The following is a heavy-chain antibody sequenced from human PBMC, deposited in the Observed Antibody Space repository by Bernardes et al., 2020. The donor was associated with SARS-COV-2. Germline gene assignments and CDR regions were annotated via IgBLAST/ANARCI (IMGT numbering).Heavy chain of an antibody. CDR2: ISWNSGSI. CDR3: ASRIGGAFDI. J-gene: IGHJ3*02. CDR1: GFTFDDYA. Sequence: GGSLRLSCAASGFTFDDYAMHWVRQVPGKGLEWVSGISWNSGSIGYADSVKGRFTISRDNAKNSLYLQMNSLRAEDTALYYCASRIGGAFDIWGQGTMVTVSS. V-gene: IGHV3-9*01. D-gene: IGHD2-15*01.